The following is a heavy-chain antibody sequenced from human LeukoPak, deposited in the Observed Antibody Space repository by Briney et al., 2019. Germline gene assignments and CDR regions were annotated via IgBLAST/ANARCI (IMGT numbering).Heavy chain of an antibody. Sequence: PSETLSLTCTVSAASITNFYWSWVRRPPGKGLEWIGYIYPSGTTNYNPSLQSRVTMSLDTSKNQLSLRLSSVTAADTAVYFCASLKVSVALGAISYYMDVWGKGTTVTVSS. D-gene: IGHD4/OR15-4a*01. J-gene: IGHJ6*03. V-gene: IGHV4-4*09. CDR3: ASLKVSVALGAISYYMDV. CDR1: AASITNFY. CDR2: IYPSGTT.